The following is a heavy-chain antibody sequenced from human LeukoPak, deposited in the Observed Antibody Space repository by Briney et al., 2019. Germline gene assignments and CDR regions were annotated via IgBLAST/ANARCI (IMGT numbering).Heavy chain of an antibody. J-gene: IGHJ4*02. CDR2: IYYSGST. CDR3: ARGYISYYFDY. Sequence: SETLSLTCTVSGGSISNYYWSWIRQPPGKGLEWIGFIYYSGSTNYNPSLRSRVTISVDTSKNQVSLNLSSVTAADTAVYFCARGYISYYFDYWGQGTLVTVSS. V-gene: IGHV4-59*01. CDR1: GGSISNYY. D-gene: IGHD5-18*01.